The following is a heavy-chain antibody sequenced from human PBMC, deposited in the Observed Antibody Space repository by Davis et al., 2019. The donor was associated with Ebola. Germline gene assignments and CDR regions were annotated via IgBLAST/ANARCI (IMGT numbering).Heavy chain of an antibody. CDR3: AKDLRSSSWYYFDY. D-gene: IGHD6-13*01. CDR2: ISGSGGST. CDR1: GFTFSSYS. V-gene: IGHV3-23*01. Sequence: GESLKISCAASGFTFSSYSMNWARQAPGKGLEWVSAISGSGGSTYYADSVKGRFTISRDNSKNTLYLQMNSLRAEDTAVYYCAKDLRSSSWYYFDYWGQGTLVTVSS. J-gene: IGHJ4*02.